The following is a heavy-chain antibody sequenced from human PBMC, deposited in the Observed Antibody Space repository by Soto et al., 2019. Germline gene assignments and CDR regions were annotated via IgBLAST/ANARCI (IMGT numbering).Heavy chain of an antibody. CDR2: IFSNDEK. J-gene: IGHJ5*02. CDR1: GFSLSNARMG. CDR3: ARIEKGKARRWFDP. Sequence: QVTLKESGPVLVKPTETLTLTCTVSGFSLSNARMGVSWIRQPPGKALEWLAHIFSNDEKAYSTSLKSRLTNXKXTXXSQVVLTMTDMDPVDTATYYCARIEKGKARRWFDPWGQGTLVTVSS. V-gene: IGHV2-26*01.